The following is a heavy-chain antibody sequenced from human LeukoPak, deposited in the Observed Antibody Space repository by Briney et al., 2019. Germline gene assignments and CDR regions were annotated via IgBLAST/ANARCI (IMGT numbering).Heavy chain of an antibody. D-gene: IGHD3-10*01. CDR2: IYYSGST. V-gene: IGHV4-31*03. CDR3: ARGVGGTMVREWSLDY. J-gene: IGHJ4*02. CDR1: GGSISSGGYY. Sequence: SETLSLTCTVSGGSISSGGYYWSWIRQHPGKGLEWIGYIYYSGSTYYNPSLKSRVTISVDTSKNQFSLKLSSVTAADTAVYYCARGVGGTMVREWSLDYWGQGTLVTVSS.